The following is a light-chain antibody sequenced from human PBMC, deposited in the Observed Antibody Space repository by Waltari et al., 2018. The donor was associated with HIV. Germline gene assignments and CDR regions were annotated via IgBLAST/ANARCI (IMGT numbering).Light chain of an antibody. CDR3: QSYDSSNQGV. CDR1: SGSIASNY. Sequence: NFMLTQPHSVSESPGKTVTISCTRTSGSIASNYVQWYQQRPGSSPTTVIYEDNQRPSGVPDRFSGSIDSSSNSASLTISGLKTEDEVDYYCQSYDSSNQGVFGGGTKLTVL. CDR2: EDN. J-gene: IGLJ3*02. V-gene: IGLV6-57*01.